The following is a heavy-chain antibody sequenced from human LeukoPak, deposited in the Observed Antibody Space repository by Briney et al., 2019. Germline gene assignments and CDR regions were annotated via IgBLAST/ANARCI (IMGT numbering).Heavy chain of an antibody. CDR2: ISSSSSYI. Sequence: GGSLRLSCAASGFTFSSYSMNWVRQAPGKGLEWVSSISSSSSYIYYADSVKGRFTISRDNAKNSLYLQMNSLRAEDTAVYYCARGLVPAAGSSYLYFDYWGQGTLVTVSS. CDR3: ARGLVPAAGSSYLYFDY. CDR1: GFTFSSYS. J-gene: IGHJ4*02. D-gene: IGHD2-2*01. V-gene: IGHV3-21*01.